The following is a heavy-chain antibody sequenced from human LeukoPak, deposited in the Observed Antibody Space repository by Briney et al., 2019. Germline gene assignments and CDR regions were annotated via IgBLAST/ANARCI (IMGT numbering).Heavy chain of an antibody. CDR2: ISPYDGDT. J-gene: IGHJ5*02. CDR1: GYTFGIYC. D-gene: IGHD2-21*02. V-gene: IGHV1-18*01. CDR3: ARDYCTRGGDCYKEDLFDP. Sequence: ASVKVSCKASGYTFGIYCISWVRHAPGQGLEWMAWISPYDGDTNYAQKFEGRVTMTTETSTNTAYMELRSLRSDDTAIYYCARDYCTRGGDCYKEDLFDPWGQGTLVTVSA.